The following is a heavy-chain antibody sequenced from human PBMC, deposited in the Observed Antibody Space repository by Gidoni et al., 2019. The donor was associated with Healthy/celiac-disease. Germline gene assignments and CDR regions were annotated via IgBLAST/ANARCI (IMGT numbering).Heavy chain of an antibody. V-gene: IGHV4-34*01. Sequence: EINHSGSTNYNPSLKSRVTISVDTSKNQFSLKLSSVTAADTAVYYCARVRAHSRLSYYYGMDVWGQGTTVTVSS. D-gene: IGHD3-16*02. J-gene: IGHJ6*02. CDR3: ARVRAHSRLSYYYGMDV. CDR2: INHSGST.